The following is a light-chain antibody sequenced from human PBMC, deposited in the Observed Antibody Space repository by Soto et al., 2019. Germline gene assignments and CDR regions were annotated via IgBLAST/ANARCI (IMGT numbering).Light chain of an antibody. Sequence: EIVLTQSPGTLSLSPGERATLSCRASQSVSNSYLAWYQQKPGQAPRLLIYGASNRATGIPDRFSGSGSGTDFTLTTSRLEQEDVAVDYCQQYGSSPWTFGQGTKVDI. J-gene: IGKJ1*01. CDR1: QSVSNSY. CDR2: GAS. CDR3: QQYGSSPWT. V-gene: IGKV3-20*01.